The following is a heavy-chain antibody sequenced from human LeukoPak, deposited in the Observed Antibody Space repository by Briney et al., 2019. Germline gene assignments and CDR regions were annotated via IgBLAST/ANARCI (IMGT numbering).Heavy chain of an antibody. Sequence: HPSETLSLTCTVSGVSISSGSYAWSWIRQPAGKGLEWIARIYTSGSTHYNPSLESRVTISVDTSKNQLSLKLRSVTAADTAVYYCARGVEMAAENWFDPWGQGNLVTVSS. CDR3: ARGVEMAAENWFDP. J-gene: IGHJ5*02. D-gene: IGHD5-24*01. CDR1: GVSISSGSYA. CDR2: IYTSGST. V-gene: IGHV4-61*02.